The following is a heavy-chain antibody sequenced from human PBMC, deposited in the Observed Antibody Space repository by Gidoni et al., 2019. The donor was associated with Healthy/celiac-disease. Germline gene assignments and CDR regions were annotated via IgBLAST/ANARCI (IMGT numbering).Heavy chain of an antibody. CDR1: GFTFSSYW. CDR3: ARDADYGDYDYFDY. CDR2: INSDGSST. J-gene: IGHJ4*02. D-gene: IGHD4-17*01. V-gene: IGHV3-74*01. Sequence: EVQLVESGGGLVQPGGSLRLSCAASGFTFSSYWMHWVRQAPGKGLVWVSRINSDGSSTSYADAVKGRFTISRDNAKNTLYLQMNSLRAEDTAVYYCARDADYGDYDYFDYWGQGTLVTVSS.